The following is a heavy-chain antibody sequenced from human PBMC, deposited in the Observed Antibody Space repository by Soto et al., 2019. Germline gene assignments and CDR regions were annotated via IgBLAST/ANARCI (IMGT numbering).Heavy chain of an antibody. CDR3: ARVPRIFTVTTYYYYYMDV. D-gene: IGHD4-17*01. CDR1: GGSISSYY. Sequence: QVQLQESGPGLVKPSETLSLTCTVSGGSISSYYWSWIRQPPGKGLEWIGYIYYSGSTNYNPSLKSRVTISVDTSKNQFSLKLSSVTAADTAVYYCARVPRIFTVTTYYYYYMDVWGKGTTVTVSS. CDR2: IYYSGST. J-gene: IGHJ6*03. V-gene: IGHV4-59*01.